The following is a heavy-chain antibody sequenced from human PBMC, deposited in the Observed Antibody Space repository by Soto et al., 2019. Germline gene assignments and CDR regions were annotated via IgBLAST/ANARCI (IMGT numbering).Heavy chain of an antibody. V-gene: IGHV1-69*02. J-gene: IGHJ6*03. Sequence: QVQLVQSGAEVKKPGSSVKVSCKASGGTFSSYTISWVRQAPGQGLEWMGRIIPILGIANYAQKFQGRVTITADKSTSTAYMELSSLRSEDTAVYCCAIVTGTTLYYYYYMGGWGKGTTVNVSS. CDR2: IIPILGIA. CDR3: AIVTGTTLYYYYYMGG. D-gene: IGHD1-20*01. CDR1: GGTFSSYT.